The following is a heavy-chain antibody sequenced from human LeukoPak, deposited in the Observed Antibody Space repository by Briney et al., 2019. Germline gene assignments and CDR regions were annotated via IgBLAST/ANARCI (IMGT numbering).Heavy chain of an antibody. CDR1: GGSISSYY. CDR3: AREGLNMVRGVIPKEAWGWFDP. J-gene: IGHJ5*02. Sequence: RTSETLSLTCTVSGGSISSYYWNWIRQPAGKGLEWIGRIYRSGSSNYNPSLKSRVTVSVDTSKNQFSLKLSSVTAADTAVYYCAREGLNMVRGVIPKEAWGWFDPWGQGTLVTVSS. CDR2: IYRSGSS. V-gene: IGHV4-4*07. D-gene: IGHD3-10*01.